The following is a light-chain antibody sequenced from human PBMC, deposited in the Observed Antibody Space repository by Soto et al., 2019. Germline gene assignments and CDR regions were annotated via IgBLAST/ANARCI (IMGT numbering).Light chain of an antibody. CDR2: DAS. J-gene: IGKJ3*01. CDR3: QQSFSIPFT. CDR1: QTIGKY. Sequence: DIRMTQSPSSLSATVGDRVTITCRASQTIGKYLNWYQQQPGKVPKLLIYDASYLQSGVPSRFSGSESGTDFTLNISDLRPEDFATYYCQQSFSIPFTFGPGSKVDI. V-gene: IGKV1-39*01.